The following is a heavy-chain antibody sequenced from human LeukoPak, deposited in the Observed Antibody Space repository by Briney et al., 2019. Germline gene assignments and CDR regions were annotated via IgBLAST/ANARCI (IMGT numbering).Heavy chain of an antibody. V-gene: IGHV4-61*02. J-gene: IGHJ4*02. CDR3: ARKSGTVGSINWGVDY. Sequence: SQTLSLTCTVSGGSISSGSYYWSWIRQPAGKGLEWIGRIYTSGSTNYNPSLKSRVTISVDTSKNQFSLKLSSVTAADTAVYYCARKSGTVGSINWGVDYWGQGTLVTISS. CDR2: IYTSGST. CDR1: GGSISSGSYY. D-gene: IGHD5-12*01.